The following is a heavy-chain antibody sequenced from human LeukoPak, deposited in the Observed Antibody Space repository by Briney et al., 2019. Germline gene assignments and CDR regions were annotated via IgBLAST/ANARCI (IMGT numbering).Heavy chain of an antibody. V-gene: IGHV1-18*01. CDR3: ARDTSIAAAGNWFDP. CDR2: ISAYNGNT. Sequence: GASVKVSCKASGYTFTSYGISWVRQPPGQGLEWMGWISAYNGNTNYAQKLQGRVTMTTDTSTSTAYMELRSLRSDDTAVYYCARDTSIAAAGNWFDPWGQGTLVTVSS. J-gene: IGHJ5*02. D-gene: IGHD6-13*01. CDR1: GYTFTSYG.